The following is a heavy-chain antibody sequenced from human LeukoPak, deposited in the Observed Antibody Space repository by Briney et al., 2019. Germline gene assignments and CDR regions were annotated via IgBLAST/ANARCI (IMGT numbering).Heavy chain of an antibody. V-gene: IGHV4-34*01. D-gene: IGHD3-10*01. CDR1: GGSFSGYY. CDR3: ARGVSTYYYGSGSYYTVDN. CDR2: INHNGST. Sequence: PSETLSLTCAVYGGSFSGYYWSWIRQPPGKGLEWIGEINHNGSTNYNPSLKSRVTISVDTSKNQFSLKLSSVTAADTAVYYCARGVSTYYYGSGSYYTVDNWGQGTLVTVSS. J-gene: IGHJ4*02.